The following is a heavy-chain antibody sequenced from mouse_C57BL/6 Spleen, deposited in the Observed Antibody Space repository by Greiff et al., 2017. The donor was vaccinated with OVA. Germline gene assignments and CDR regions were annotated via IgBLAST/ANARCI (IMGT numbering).Heavy chain of an antibody. J-gene: IGHJ4*01. CDR3: ARDTTVVRDAMDY. D-gene: IGHD1-1*01. CDR2: IGPGCGST. CDR1: GYTFTDYY. Sequence: VQLQQSGAELVKPGASVKISCKASGYTFTDYYINWVKQRPGQGLEWIGKIGPGCGSTYYNEKFKGKAPLTADKSSSTAYMQLINLTTEDSAVYFCARDTTVVRDAMDYWGQGTSVTVSS. V-gene: IGHV1-77*01.